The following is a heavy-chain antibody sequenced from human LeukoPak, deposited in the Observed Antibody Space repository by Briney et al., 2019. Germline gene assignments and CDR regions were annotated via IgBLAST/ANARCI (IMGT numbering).Heavy chain of an antibody. J-gene: IGHJ6*04. CDR2: ISSSGSTI. Sequence: GGSLGLSCAASGFTFSSYWMSWVRQAPGKGLEWVSYISSSGSTIYYADSVKGRFTISRDNAKNSLYLQMNSLRAEDTAVYYCAELGITMIGGAWGKGTTVTISS. CDR1: GFTFSSYW. D-gene: IGHD3-10*02. V-gene: IGHV3-48*04. CDR3: AELGITMIGGA.